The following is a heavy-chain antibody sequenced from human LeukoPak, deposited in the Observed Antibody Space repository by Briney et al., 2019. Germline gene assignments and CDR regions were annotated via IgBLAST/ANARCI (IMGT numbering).Heavy chain of an antibody. CDR3: ARLRSTYRGSLYYNGMDV. CDR2: IYYSGNT. CDR1: GVSVSSSSYY. Sequence: SETLSLTCSVSGVSVSSSSYYWSWIRQPPGKGLEWIGDIYYSGNTKYKPSLKSRVTISVDTAKNQFSLKVTSVTAADTAVYYCARLRSTYRGSLYYNGMDVWGQGTSVTVSS. J-gene: IGHJ6*02. D-gene: IGHD3-10*01. V-gene: IGHV4-61*01.